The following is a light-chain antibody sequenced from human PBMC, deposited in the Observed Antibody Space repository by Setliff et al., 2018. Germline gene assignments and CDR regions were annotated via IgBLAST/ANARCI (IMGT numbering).Light chain of an antibody. V-gene: IGLV2-8*01. CDR1: SSDVGGYNY. CDR3: SSYAGSNNPYV. CDR2: EVS. Sequence: QSALAQPPSASGSPGQSVTISCTGTSSDVGGYNYVSWYQQHPGKAPKLMIYEVSKRPSGVPDRFSGSKSGNTASPTVSGLQAEDEADYYCSSYAGSNNPYVFGTGTKV. J-gene: IGLJ1*01.